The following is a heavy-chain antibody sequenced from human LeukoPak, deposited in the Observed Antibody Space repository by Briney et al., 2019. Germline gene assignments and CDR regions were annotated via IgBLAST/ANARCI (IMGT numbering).Heavy chain of an antibody. CDR1: GGTFSSYA. CDR3: ARGVTNNYYYYYMDV. J-gene: IGHJ6*03. D-gene: IGHD4-17*01. CDR2: IIPIFGTA. V-gene: IGHV1-69*13. Sequence: ASVKVSCKASGGTFSSYAISWVRQAPGQGLEWMGGIIPIFGTANYAQKFQGRVTITADESKSTAYMELSSLRSEDTAVYYCARGVTNNYYYYYMDVWGKGTTVTISS.